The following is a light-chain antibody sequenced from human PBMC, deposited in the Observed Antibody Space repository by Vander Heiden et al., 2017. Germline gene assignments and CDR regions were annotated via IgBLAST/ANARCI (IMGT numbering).Light chain of an antibody. V-gene: IGKV1-39*01. J-gene: IGKJ1*01. Sequence: PSCSSASVGYRVTITCRASQSISSYLNWYQQKPGKAPKLLIYAASSLQSGVPSKFSGSGSGTDFTLTISSLQPEDFATYYCQQSYSTPRTFGQGTKVEIK. CDR1: QSISSY. CDR2: AAS. CDR3: QQSYSTPRT.